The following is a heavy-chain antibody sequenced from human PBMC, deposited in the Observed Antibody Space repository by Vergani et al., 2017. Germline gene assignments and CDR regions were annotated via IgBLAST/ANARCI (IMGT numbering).Heavy chain of an antibody. D-gene: IGHD6-13*01. V-gene: IGHV3-23*01. Sequence: EVQLLESGGGLVQPGGSLRLSCAASGFTFIMHAMSWVRQAPGKGLEWVSTISSSDSRTYYADSVRGRVTISRDNSKNTVYLQMDDLRAEDTAVYYCAKDLSVVEAADDFRGQGTLVTVSS. CDR3: AKDLSVVEAADDF. CDR2: ISSSDSRT. J-gene: IGHJ4*02. CDR1: GFTFIMHA.